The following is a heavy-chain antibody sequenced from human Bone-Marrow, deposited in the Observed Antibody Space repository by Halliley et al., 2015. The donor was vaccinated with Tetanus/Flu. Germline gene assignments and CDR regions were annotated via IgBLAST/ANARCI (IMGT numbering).Heavy chain of an antibody. V-gene: IGHV4-59*08. Sequence: TLSLTCTVSGGSIGGSFWSWIRQPPGKGLEWIGYLHKSGNTNYSPSLKSRVSISGDTSKNQVSLKLTSVAAADTAMYFCARGVGTTGLRAFDIWGQGTMVIVSS. CDR1: GGSIGGSF. CDR2: LHKSGNT. D-gene: IGHD1-26*01. CDR3: ARGVGTTGLRAFDI. J-gene: IGHJ3*02.